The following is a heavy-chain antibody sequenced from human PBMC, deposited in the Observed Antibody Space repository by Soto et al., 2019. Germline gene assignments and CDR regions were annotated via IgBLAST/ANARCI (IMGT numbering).Heavy chain of an antibody. CDR3: ARGGEPLGYYGLDV. Sequence: QVQLQESGPGLLKASETLSLTCSVSGGSVKSGNHFWNWIRQPPGRGLEWLGYMYYTGVTNYNPSLKRRVSMSVHTSKNQLSLKLTSLTAADTAVYYCARGGEPLGYYGLDVWGQGTTVTVSS. CDR2: MYYTGVT. V-gene: IGHV4-61*01. CDR1: GGSVKSGNHF. J-gene: IGHJ6*02.